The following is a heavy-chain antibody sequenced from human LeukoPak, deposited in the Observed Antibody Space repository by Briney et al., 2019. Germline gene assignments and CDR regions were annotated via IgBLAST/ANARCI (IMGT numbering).Heavy chain of an antibody. V-gene: IGHV1-18*01. CDR3: ARGPPSRVTHFDY. J-gene: IGHJ4*02. Sequence: ASVKVSCKASGYTFTSYGISWVRQAPGQGLEWMGWISAYNGNTNYAQKFQGRVTITADKSTSTAYMELSSLRSEDTAVYYCARGPPSRVTHFDYWGQGTLVTVSS. CDR2: ISAYNGNT. D-gene: IGHD5-18*01. CDR1: GYTFTSYG.